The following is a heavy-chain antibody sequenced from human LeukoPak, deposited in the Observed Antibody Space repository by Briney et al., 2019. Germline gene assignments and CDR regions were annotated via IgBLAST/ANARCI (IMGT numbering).Heavy chain of an antibody. V-gene: IGHV3-53*01. D-gene: IGHD3-3*01. CDR2: MSDDGST. Sequence: GGSLRLSCEVSGFSVSNNYMSWVRQAPGKGLEWVSVMSDDGSTHYADPVKGRFIVSRDNSKNTFYLQMNSVRVEDTAVYYCARDGGRSGCAHWGQGAVATVSS. CDR1: GFSVSNNY. J-gene: IGHJ4*02. CDR3: ARDGGRSGCAH.